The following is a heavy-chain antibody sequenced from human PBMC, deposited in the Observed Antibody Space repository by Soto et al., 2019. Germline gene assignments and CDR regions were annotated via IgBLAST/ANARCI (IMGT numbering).Heavy chain of an antibody. Sequence: PGGSLRLSCAASGFTFSSYGMHWVRQAPGKGLEWVAVIWYDGSNKYYADSVKGRFTISRDNSKNTLYLQMNSLRAEDTAVYYCARDGNYDFWSGYYTNYMDVWGKGTTVTVSS. D-gene: IGHD3-3*01. J-gene: IGHJ6*03. CDR3: ARDGNYDFWSGYYTNYMDV. CDR2: IWYDGSNK. CDR1: GFTFSSYG. V-gene: IGHV3-33*01.